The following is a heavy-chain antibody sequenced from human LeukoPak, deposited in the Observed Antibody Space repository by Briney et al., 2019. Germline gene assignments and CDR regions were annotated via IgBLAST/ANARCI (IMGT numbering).Heavy chain of an antibody. V-gene: IGHV1-69*13. Sequence: SVKVSCKASGGTFSSYAISWVRQAPGQGLEWMGGIIPIFGTANYAQKFQGRVTITADESTSTAYMELSSLRSEDTAVYYCARDFSYYDYVWGSYRFGWFDPWGQGTLVTVSS. J-gene: IGHJ5*02. CDR3: ARDFSYYDYVWGSYRFGWFDP. CDR2: IIPIFGTA. CDR1: GGTFSSYA. D-gene: IGHD3-16*02.